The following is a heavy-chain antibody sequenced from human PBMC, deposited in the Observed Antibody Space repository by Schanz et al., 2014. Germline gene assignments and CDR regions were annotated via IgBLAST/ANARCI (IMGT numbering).Heavy chain of an antibody. Sequence: EVQLVESGGGLIQPGGSLRLSCAASGFTFSDHYMEWVRQAPGKGLEWVSFISSSSSSKHYGDSVKGRFTISRDNAENLLYLQMSSLRDEDTAVYYCATSGLVSHSFDAFDIWGQGTMVTVSS. CDR2: ISSSSSSK. D-gene: IGHD3-9*01. J-gene: IGHJ3*02. CDR1: GFTFSDHY. CDR3: ATSGLVSHSFDAFDI. V-gene: IGHV3-48*02.